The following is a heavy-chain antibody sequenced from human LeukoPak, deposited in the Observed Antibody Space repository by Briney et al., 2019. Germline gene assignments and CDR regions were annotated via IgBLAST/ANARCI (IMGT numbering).Heavy chain of an antibody. V-gene: IGHV4-31*03. J-gene: IGHJ4*02. Sequence: PSETLSLTCTVSGGSISSGGYYWSWIRQHPGKGLEWIGYIYYSGSTYYNPSLKSRVTISVDTSKNQFSLKLSSVTAADTAVYYCARGCGWRRLEEIDYWGQGTLVTVSS. CDR1: GGSISSGGYY. D-gene: IGHD1-1*01. CDR2: IYYSGST. CDR3: ARGCGWRRLEEIDY.